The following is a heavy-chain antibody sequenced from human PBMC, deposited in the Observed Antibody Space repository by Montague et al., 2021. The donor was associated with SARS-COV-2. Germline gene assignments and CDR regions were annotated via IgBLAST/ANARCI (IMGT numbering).Heavy chain of an antibody. Sequence: SETLSLTCTVSGGSISSYYWSWIRQPAGKGLEWIGRIYTSGITNYNPSLKSRVTMSVDTSKNQFSLKLSSVTAADTAVYYCAREAWFGDKTSASEYYGMDVWGQGTTVTVSS. CDR2: IYTSGIT. J-gene: IGHJ6*02. D-gene: IGHD3-10*01. CDR3: AREAWFGDKTSASEYYGMDV. V-gene: IGHV4-4*07. CDR1: GGSISSYY.